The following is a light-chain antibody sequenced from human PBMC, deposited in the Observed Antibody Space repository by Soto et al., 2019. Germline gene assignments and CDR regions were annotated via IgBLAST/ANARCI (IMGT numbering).Light chain of an antibody. V-gene: IGLV2-23*02. CDR2: EVS. CDR3: CSYAGSRTYV. CDR1: SSDVGSYNL. Sequence: SALTQPVSVSGSPGQSITIPCTGTSSDVGSYNLVSWYQQHPGKAPKLIIYEVSKRPSGVSNGFSGSKSGNTASLTISGLQAEDEADYYCCSYAGSRTYVFGTGTKVTVL. J-gene: IGLJ1*01.